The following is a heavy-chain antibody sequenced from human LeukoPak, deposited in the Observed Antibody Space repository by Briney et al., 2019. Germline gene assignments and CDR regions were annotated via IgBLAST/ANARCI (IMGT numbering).Heavy chain of an antibody. CDR3: ARDGDYYYGSGSYYPNWFDP. D-gene: IGHD3-10*01. CDR2: IHHSGST. V-gene: IGHV4-38-2*02. J-gene: IGHJ5*02. CDR1: GYSISSGYY. Sequence: PSETLSLTCTVSGYSISSGYYWGWIRQPPGKGLEWIGSIHHSGSTYYNPSLKSRVTISVDTSKNQFSLKLSSVTAADTAVYYCARDGDYYYGSGSYYPNWFDPWGQGTLVTVSS.